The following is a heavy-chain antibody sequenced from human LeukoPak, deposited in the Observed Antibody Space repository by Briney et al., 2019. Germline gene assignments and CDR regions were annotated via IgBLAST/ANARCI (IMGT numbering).Heavy chain of an antibody. CDR2: ISGSGSTT. V-gene: IGHV3-23*01. CDR3: AVSSGLYAAFDY. Sequence: GGSLRLSCAASGVTFSSYAMSWVRQAPGKGLEWVSAISGSGSTTHYADSVKGRFTISRDNSKNTLSLQMNSLRAEDTAKYYCAVSSGLYAAFDYWGQGTLVTVSS. CDR1: GVTFSSYA. D-gene: IGHD6-19*01. J-gene: IGHJ4*02.